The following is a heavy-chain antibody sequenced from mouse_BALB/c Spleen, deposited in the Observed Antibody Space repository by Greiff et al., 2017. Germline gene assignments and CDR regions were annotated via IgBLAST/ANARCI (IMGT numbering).Heavy chain of an antibody. D-gene: IGHD2-9*01. CDR2: ISNLAYSI. V-gene: IGHV5-15*02. J-gene: IGHJ1*01. CDR1: GFTFSDYG. Sequence: EVKLVESGGGLVQPGGSRKLSCAASGFTFSDYGMAWVRQAPGKGPEWVAFISNLAYSIYYADTVTGRFTISRENAKNTLYLEMSSLRSEDTAMYYCARAYYGYDDWYFDVWGAGTTVTVSS. CDR3: ARAYYGYDDWYFDV.